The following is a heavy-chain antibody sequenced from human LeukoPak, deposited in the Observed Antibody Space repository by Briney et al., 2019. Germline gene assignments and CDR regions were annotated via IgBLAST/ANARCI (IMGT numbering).Heavy chain of an antibody. CDR1: GYSFATYW. CDR2: IYPGDSDT. D-gene: IGHD3-9*01. CDR3: ARLEYYDILTGYQARYFQH. J-gene: IGHJ1*01. Sequence: GESLKISCKGSGYSFATYWVALVRQLPGKGLEWMGMIYPGDSDTRYSPSFQGQGTISADKSISTAYLQWSSLKASDTAMYYCARLEYYDILTGYQARYFQHWGQGTLVTVSS. V-gene: IGHV5-51*01.